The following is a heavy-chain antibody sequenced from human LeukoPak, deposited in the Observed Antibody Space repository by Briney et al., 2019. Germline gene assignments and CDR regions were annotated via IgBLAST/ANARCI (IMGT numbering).Heavy chain of an antibody. CDR1: GYTFTGYY. D-gene: IGHD5-12*01. CDR3: ARVARYSGYEILDY. V-gene: IGHV1-2*02. Sequence: ASVKVSCKASGYTFTGYYMHWVRQAPGQGLEWMGWINPNSGGTNYAQKFQGRATMTRDTSISTAYMELSRLRSDDTAVYYCARVARYSGYEILDYWGQGTLVTVSS. J-gene: IGHJ4*02. CDR2: INPNSGGT.